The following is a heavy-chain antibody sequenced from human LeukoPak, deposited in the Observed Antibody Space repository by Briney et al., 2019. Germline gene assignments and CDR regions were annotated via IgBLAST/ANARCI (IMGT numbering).Heavy chain of an antibody. CDR3: ASASSKQLAGYLPDGFDI. Sequence: GGSLRLSCAASGFTFSSYSMNWVRQAPGKGLEWFSSISSSGTYVYYANSVKGRFTISRDNAKNSLSLQMNSLRADDAAVYYCASASSKQLAGYLPDGFDIWGQGTMVTVSS. D-gene: IGHD3-9*01. CDR2: ISSSGTYV. CDR1: GFTFSSYS. V-gene: IGHV3-21*01. J-gene: IGHJ3*02.